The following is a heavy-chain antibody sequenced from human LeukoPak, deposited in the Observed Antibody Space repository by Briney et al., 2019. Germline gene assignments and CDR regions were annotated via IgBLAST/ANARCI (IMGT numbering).Heavy chain of an antibody. D-gene: IGHD2-21*01. CDR2: IYYSGGT. Sequence: SQTLSLTCTVSGGSISSGGYYWTWIRQPPGKGLEWIGYIYYSGGTDYNPSLKSRVTISVDTSKNQFSLKLNSVTAADTAVYYCARMKSGGANWFDPWGQGTLVTVSS. CDR3: ARMKSGGANWFDP. J-gene: IGHJ5*02. CDR1: GGSISSGGYY. V-gene: IGHV4-61*08.